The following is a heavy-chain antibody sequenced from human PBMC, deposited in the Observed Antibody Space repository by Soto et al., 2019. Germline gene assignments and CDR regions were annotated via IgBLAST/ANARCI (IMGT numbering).Heavy chain of an antibody. Sequence: GASVKVSCKASGYTFTSYGIGWLRHAPGQGLEWMGWISDYNGNKKYEQKIQGRVTMTTDKSTSTDYMEMRSMRSEDTAVYYCAREGSGYTNWFDHWGQGTPVTVSS. V-gene: IGHV1-18*01. D-gene: IGHD3-22*01. CDR2: ISDYNGNK. CDR3: AREGSGYTNWFDH. CDR1: GYTFTSYG. J-gene: IGHJ5*02.